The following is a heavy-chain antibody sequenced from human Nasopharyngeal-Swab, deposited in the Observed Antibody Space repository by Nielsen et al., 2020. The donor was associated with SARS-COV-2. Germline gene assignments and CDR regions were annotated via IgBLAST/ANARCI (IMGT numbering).Heavy chain of an antibody. CDR2: ISWNSGNK. Sequence: SLRLSCAASGFSFDDYAMHWVRQPPGKGLEWVSRISWNSGNKHYADSVKGRFTISRDNAGTSLSLQMNSLRAEDTAVYYCARFSNKGNRYWFFDLWGRGTLVTVSS. J-gene: IGHJ2*01. CDR3: ARFSNKGNRYWFFDL. V-gene: IGHV3-9*01. D-gene: IGHD1-14*01. CDR1: GFSFDDYA.